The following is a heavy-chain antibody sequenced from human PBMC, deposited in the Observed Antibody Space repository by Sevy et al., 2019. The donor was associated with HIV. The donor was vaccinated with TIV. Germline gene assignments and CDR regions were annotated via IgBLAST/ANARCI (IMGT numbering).Heavy chain of an antibody. J-gene: IGHJ5*02. V-gene: IGHV4-59*01. D-gene: IGHD6-13*01. CDR2: IYYSGST. Sequence: SETPSLTCTVSGGSISSYYWSWIRQPPGKGLEWIGYIYYSGSTNYNPSLKSRVTISVDTSKNQFSLKLSSVTAADTAVYYCARGLEQQLNNWFDPWGQGTLVTVSS. CDR1: GGSISSYY. CDR3: ARGLEQQLNNWFDP.